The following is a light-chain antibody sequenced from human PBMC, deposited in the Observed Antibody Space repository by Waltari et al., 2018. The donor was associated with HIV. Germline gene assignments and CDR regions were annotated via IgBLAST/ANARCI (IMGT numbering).Light chain of an antibody. J-gene: IGKJ4*01. CDR1: RSLLYSSDTTTY. Sequence: DIVMTQSPDSLPVSLGERATIHCTSSRSLLYSSDTTTYLAWYQQKPRQPPKLLISWASTRESGVPDRFSGSGSGTAFTLTITRLQAEDVAVYHCQQYFRIPPTFGGGTKVDIK. CDR3: QQYFRIPPT. CDR2: WAS. V-gene: IGKV4-1*01.